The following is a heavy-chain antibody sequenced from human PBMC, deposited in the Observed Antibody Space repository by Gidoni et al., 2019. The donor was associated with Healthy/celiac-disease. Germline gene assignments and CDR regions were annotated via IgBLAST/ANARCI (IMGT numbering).Heavy chain of an antibody. J-gene: IGHJ3*01. D-gene: IGHD1-7*01. V-gene: IGHV1-18*04. Sequence: QVQLVQSGAEVKKPGASVKVSDQECGYTFTSYGISWVRQAPGQGLEWLGCISAYNGNTNYAQKLQGRVTMTTATSTSTAYMELRSLRSDDTAVYYCASTGTTGGSAFDLWGQGTMVTVSS. CDR1: GYTFTSYG. CDR2: ISAYNGNT. CDR3: ASTGTTGGSAFDL.